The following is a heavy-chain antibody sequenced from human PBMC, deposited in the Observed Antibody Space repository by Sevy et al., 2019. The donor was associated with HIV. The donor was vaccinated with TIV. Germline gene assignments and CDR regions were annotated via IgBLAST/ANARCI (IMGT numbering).Heavy chain of an antibody. Sequence: SETLSLTCTVSGGSISGYYRSWIRQPPGKGLEWIGHNYYSGSTNYNPSLKSRVTISVDTSKNQFSLKLISVTAADTAVYYCARGSPEHYFGMDVWGQGTKVTVSS. V-gene: IGHV4-59*01. CDR3: ARGSPEHYFGMDV. J-gene: IGHJ6*02. CDR2: NYYSGST. CDR1: GGSISGYY.